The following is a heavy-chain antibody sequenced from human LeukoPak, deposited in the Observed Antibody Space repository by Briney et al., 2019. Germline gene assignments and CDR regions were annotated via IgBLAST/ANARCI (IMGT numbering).Heavy chain of an antibody. CDR2: ISAYNGNT. D-gene: IGHD3-9*01. V-gene: IGHV1-18*01. CDR1: GYTFTSYG. J-gene: IGHJ6*03. CDR3: ARSYYDILTGYYKGGPYYYYYMDV. Sequence: ASVKVSCKASGYTFTSYGISWVRQAPGQGLEWMGWISAYNGNTNYAQKLQGRVTMTTDTSTSTAYMELRSLRSDDTAVYYCARSYYDILTGYYKGGPYYYYYMDVWGKGTTVTVSS.